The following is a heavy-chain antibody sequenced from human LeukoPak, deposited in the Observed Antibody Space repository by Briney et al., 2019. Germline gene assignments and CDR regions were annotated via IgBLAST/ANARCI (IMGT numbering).Heavy chain of an antibody. V-gene: IGHV1-2*06. J-gene: IGHJ6*03. CDR1: GYTFTGYY. CDR2: INPNSGGT. CDR3: ARGQEWLLYYYYYYMDV. D-gene: IGHD3-3*01. Sequence: ASVKVSCKASGYTFTGYYMHWVRQAPGQGLECMGRINPNSGGTDYAQKFQGRVTMTRDTSISTAYMELSRLRSDDTAVYYCARGQEWLLYYYYYYMDVWGKGTTVTVSS.